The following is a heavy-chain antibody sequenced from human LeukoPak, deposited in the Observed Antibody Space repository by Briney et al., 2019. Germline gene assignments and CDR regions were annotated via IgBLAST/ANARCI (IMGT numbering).Heavy chain of an antibody. V-gene: IGHV4-59*12. D-gene: IGHD3-22*01. J-gene: IGHJ4*02. Sequence: PSETLSLTCTVSGGSISSYYWSWIRQPPGKGLEWIGYIFYSGSTNCNPSLKGRVTISVDTSKNQLSLSLRSLTDEDEVVGYCARALYYFDSRGPLPLKWGQGTLVTVSS. CDR2: IFYSGST. CDR3: ARALYYFDSRGPLPLK. CDR1: GGSISSYY.